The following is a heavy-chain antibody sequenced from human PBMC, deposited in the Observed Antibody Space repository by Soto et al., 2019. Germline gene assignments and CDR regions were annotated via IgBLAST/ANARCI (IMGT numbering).Heavy chain of an antibody. CDR2: IYYSGST. D-gene: IGHD1-26*01. CDR1: GGSISSGDYY. J-gene: IGHJ3*02. V-gene: IGHV4-30-4*01. Sequence: QVQLQESGPGLVKPSQTLSLTCTVSGGSISSGDYYWSWIRQPPGKGLEWIGYIYYSGSTDYNPSPQRRVTRSVDTSNTPISPNQRSVTAPDTAVYYWASPRGGGVPYDAIDIWGQGTMVMVSS. CDR3: ASPRGGGVPYDAIDI.